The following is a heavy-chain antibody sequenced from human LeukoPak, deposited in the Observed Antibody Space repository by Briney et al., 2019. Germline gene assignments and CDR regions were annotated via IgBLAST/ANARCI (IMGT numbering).Heavy chain of an antibody. CDR1: GGSISSYY. CDR3: ARGPGVFDY. CDR2: IYYSGST. J-gene: IGHJ4*02. V-gene: IGHV4-59*01. D-gene: IGHD1-14*01. Sequence: SETLSLTCTVSGGSISSYYWSWIRQPPGKGLELIGYIYYSGSTNYNPSLKSRVTMSVDTSKNQFSLKLSSVTAADTAVYYCARGPGVFDYWGQGTLVTVSS.